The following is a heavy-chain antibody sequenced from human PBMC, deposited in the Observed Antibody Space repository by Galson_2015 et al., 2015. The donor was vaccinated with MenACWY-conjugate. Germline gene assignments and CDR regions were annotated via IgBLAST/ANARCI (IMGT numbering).Heavy chain of an antibody. Sequence: QSGAEVKKPGESLKISCKGSGDSFSTYWVGWVRQMPGKGLEWMGIIYPSDSDTRYSPSFQGQVTISAAKSINTAYLQWTSLKASDTAMYYCARHPPGGRGMDVWGRGTTVTVSS. J-gene: IGHJ6*02. CDR1: GDSFSTYW. D-gene: IGHD1-26*01. CDR3: ARHPPGGRGMDV. CDR2: IYPSDSDT. V-gene: IGHV5-51*01.